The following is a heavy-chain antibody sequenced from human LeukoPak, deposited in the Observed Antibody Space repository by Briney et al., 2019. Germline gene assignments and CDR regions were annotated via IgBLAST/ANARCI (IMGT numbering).Heavy chain of an antibody. D-gene: IGHD2/OR15-2a*01. CDR1: GFTFSDYY. J-gene: IGHJ4*02. CDR2: ISSSGSTI. Sequence: AGSLRLSCAASGFTFSDYYMSWLRQAPGKGLEWVSYISSSGSTIYYADSVKGRFTISRDNAKNSLYLQMNSLRAEDTAVYYCAREGVSEFAATEIRYWGQGTLVTVSS. CDR3: AREGVSEFAATEIRY. V-gene: IGHV3-11*04.